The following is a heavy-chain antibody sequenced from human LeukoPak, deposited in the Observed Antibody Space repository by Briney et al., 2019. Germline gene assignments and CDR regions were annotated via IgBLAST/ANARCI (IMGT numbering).Heavy chain of an antibody. CDR3: ARDLSGIAGYTYGRGIDY. D-gene: IGHD5-18*01. CDR2: INEDGSAK. CDR1: GFTFSGYW. Sequence: GGSLRLSCAASGFTFSGYWMTWLRQAPGKGLEWVANINEDGSAKYYLGSVKGRFTISRDNAKTSLYLQMNSLRAEDTAVYYCARDLSGIAGYTYGRGIDYWGQGTLVTVSS. V-gene: IGHV3-7*01. J-gene: IGHJ4*02.